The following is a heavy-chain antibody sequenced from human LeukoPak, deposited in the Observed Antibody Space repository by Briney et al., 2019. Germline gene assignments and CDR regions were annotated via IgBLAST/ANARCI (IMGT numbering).Heavy chain of an antibody. D-gene: IGHD3-22*01. Sequence: PGGSLRLSCAASGFTFSSYGMHWVRQAPGKGLEWVAVISYDGSNKYYADSVKGRFTISRDNSKNTLYLQMNSLRAEDTAVYYCARVYFVAGGPEPYDYYDSQQKTDYWGQGTLVTVSS. CDR3: ARVYFVAGGPEPYDYYDSQQKTDY. CDR2: ISYDGSNK. V-gene: IGHV3-30*19. CDR1: GFTFSSYG. J-gene: IGHJ4*02.